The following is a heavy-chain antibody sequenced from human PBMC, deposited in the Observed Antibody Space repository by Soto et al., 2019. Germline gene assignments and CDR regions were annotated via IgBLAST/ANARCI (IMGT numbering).Heavy chain of an antibody. D-gene: IGHD6-13*01. Sequence: SQTLSLTCAISGDSVSSNSAAWNWIRQSPSRGLEWLGRTYYRSKWYNDYAVSVKSRITINPDTSKNQFSLQLNSVTPEDTAVYYCARGSIAAAGQHYYYYGMDVWGQGTTVTV. CDR2: TYYRSKWYN. CDR3: ARGSIAAAGQHYYYYGMDV. J-gene: IGHJ6*02. V-gene: IGHV6-1*01. CDR1: GDSVSSNSAA.